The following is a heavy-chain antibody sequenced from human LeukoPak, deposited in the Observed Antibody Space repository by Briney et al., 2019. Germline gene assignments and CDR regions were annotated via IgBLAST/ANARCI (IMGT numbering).Heavy chain of an antibody. CDR1: GGSISSGGYY. CDR2: IYYSGST. V-gene: IGHV4-31*03. J-gene: IGHJ5*02. CDR3: ARYDSSGYSSRFDP. Sequence: SETLSLTCTVSGGSISSGGYYWSWIRQHPGKGLEWIGYIYYSGSTYYNPSLKSRVTISVDTSKNQFSLKLSSVTAADTAVYYCARYDSSGYSSRFDPWGQGTLVTVSS. D-gene: IGHD3-22*01.